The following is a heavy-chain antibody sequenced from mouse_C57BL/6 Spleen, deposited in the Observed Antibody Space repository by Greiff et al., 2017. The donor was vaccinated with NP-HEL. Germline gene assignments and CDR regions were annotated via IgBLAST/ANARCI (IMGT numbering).Heavy chain of an antibody. Sequence: EVQLVESGGGLVKPGGSLKLSCAASGFTFSSYPMSWVRQTPEKRLEWVATISGGGGNTYYPDSVKGRFTISRDNAKNTLYLQMSSLRSEDTALYYCARQVATGYFDYWGQGTTLTVSS. CDR2: ISGGGGNT. CDR1: GFTFSSYP. V-gene: IGHV5-9*01. CDR3: ARQVATGYFDY. J-gene: IGHJ2*01. D-gene: IGHD1-1*01.